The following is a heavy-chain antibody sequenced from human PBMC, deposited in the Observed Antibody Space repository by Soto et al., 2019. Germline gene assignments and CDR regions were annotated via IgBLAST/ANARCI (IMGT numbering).Heavy chain of an antibody. CDR2: INHSGST. J-gene: IGHJ4*02. Sequence: QVQLQQWGAGLLKPSETLSLTCAVYGGSFSGYYWSWIRQPPGKGLEWIGEINHSGSTNYNPSLKSRVTISVDTSKNQFSLKLSSVTAADTAVYYCARGPTASDDILTGDPRFDYWGQGTLVTVSS. V-gene: IGHV4-34*01. CDR1: GGSFSGYY. D-gene: IGHD3-9*01. CDR3: ARGPTASDDILTGDPRFDY.